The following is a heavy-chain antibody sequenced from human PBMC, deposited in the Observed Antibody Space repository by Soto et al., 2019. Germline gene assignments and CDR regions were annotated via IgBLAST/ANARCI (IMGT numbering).Heavy chain of an antibody. Sequence: GGSLRLSCAASGFTFSSYAMSWVRQAPGKGLEWVSAISGSGGSTYYADSVKGRFTISRDNSKNTLYLQMNSLRAEDMAVYYCAKDTMIVVVPTLDYWGQGTLVTVPQ. CDR2: ISGSGGST. V-gene: IGHV3-23*01. CDR3: AKDTMIVVVPTLDY. D-gene: IGHD3-22*01. J-gene: IGHJ4*02. CDR1: GFTFSSYA.